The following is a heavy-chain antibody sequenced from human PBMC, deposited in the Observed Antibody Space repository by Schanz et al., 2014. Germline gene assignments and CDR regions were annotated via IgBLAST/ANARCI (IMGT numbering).Heavy chain of an antibody. J-gene: IGHJ4*02. CDR2: IKLDGSEK. CDR1: GFTFSGYW. CDR3: ARDGFGGYLDS. V-gene: IGHV3-7*01. Sequence: EVQLVESGGGLVQPGGSLRLSCAASGFTFSGYWMSWVRQAPGEGLVWVANIKLDGSEKYYVDSVKGRFTISRDNAKNSLYLQMNSLTAEDTAVYYCARDGFGGYLDSWGQGTLVTVSS. D-gene: IGHD3-10*01.